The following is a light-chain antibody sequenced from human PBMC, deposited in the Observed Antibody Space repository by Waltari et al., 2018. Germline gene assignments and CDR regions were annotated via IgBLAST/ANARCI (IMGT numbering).Light chain of an antibody. CDR3: HHYHNWPMT. J-gene: IGKJ5*01. Sequence: EIVMTQSPDTLSVSPGESAPLLCRASQNIGTHSAWYQQKPGQTPRLLIYHASIRATDIPARFSGSGSGAEFTLTISSLQSEDFAVYYCHHYHNWPMTFGQRTRLEIK. V-gene: IGKV3-15*01. CDR2: HAS. CDR1: QNIGTH.